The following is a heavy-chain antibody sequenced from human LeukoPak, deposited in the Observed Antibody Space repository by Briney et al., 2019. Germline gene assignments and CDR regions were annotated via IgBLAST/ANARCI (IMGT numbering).Heavy chain of an antibody. V-gene: IGHV3-7*04. Sequence: PGESLRLSCVASGFPFSSYWMTWVRQAPGKGLEWLANIKQDGSKKSYVDSVKGRFTISRDNAKNSLYLQMNSLRAEDTAIYYCTRVGYIDEGIDYWGQGTLVTVSS. CDR1: GFPFSSYW. J-gene: IGHJ4*02. CDR2: IKQDGSKK. D-gene: IGHD5-24*01. CDR3: TRVGYIDEGIDY.